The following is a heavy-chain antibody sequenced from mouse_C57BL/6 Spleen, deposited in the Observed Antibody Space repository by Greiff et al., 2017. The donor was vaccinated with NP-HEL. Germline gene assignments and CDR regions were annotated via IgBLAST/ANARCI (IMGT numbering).Heavy chain of an antibody. D-gene: IGHD1-1*01. J-gene: IGHJ3*01. V-gene: IGHV1-26*01. CDR2: INPNNGGT. Sequence: VQLQQSGPELVKPGASVKISCKASGYTFTDYYMNWVKQSHGKSLEWIGDINPNNGGTSYNQKFKGKATLTVDKSSSTAYMELRSLTSEDSAVYYCARSDYYGSLSFAYWGQGTLVTVSA. CDR1: GYTFTDYY. CDR3: ARSDYYGSLSFAY.